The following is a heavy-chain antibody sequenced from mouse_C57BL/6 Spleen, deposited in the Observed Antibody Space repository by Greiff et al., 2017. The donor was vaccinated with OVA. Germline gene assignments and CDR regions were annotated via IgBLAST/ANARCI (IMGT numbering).Heavy chain of an antibody. J-gene: IGHJ2*01. Sequence: EVKVEESGGGLVKPGGSLKLSCAASGFTFSDYGMHWVRQAPEKGLEWVAYISSGSSTIYYADTVKGRFTISRDNAKNTLFLQMTSLRSEDTAMYYCARGGYYYGDYFDYWGQGTTLTVSS. CDR1: GFTFSDYG. D-gene: IGHD1-1*01. V-gene: IGHV5-17*01. CDR2: ISSGSSTI. CDR3: ARGGYYYGDYFDY.